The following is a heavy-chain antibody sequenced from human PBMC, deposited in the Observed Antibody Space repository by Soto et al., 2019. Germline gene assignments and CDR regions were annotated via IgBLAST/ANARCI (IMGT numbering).Heavy chain of an antibody. CDR2: ISSSSSTI. CDR3: ARVPYCSSSGCYSWFDP. V-gene: IGHV3-48*04. Sequence: AGGSLRLSCAASGFTFSSYSMNWVRQAPGKGLERVSYISSSSSTIYYADSVKGRFTIPRDNAKNTLYLQMNSLRAEDTAVYYCARVPYCSSSGCYSWFDPWGQGTLVTVSS. J-gene: IGHJ5*02. D-gene: IGHD2-2*01. CDR1: GFTFSSYS.